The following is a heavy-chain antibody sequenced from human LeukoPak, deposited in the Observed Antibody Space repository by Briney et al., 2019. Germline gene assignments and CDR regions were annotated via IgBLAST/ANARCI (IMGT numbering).Heavy chain of an antibody. CDR3: AREYCSSTSCYTAYFDY. CDR1: GFTFSSYS. CDR2: ISSSSSTM. D-gene: IGHD2-2*02. Sequence: GGSLRLSCAASGFTFSSYSMNWVRQAPGKGLEWVSYISSSSSTMYYADSVKGRFTISRDNAKNSLYLQMNSLRAEDTAVYYCAREYCSSTSCYTAYFDYWGQGTLVTVSS. V-gene: IGHV3-48*01. J-gene: IGHJ4*02.